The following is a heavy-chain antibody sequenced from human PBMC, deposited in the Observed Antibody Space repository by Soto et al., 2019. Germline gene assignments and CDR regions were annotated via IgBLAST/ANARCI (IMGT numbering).Heavy chain of an antibody. CDR1: GGTFNNHA. CDR2: IIPIFGTS. CDR3: ARFQVVPGSSWFDP. D-gene: IGHD2-2*01. Sequence: QVQLVQSGAEVKKPGSSVKVSCKASGGTFNNHAINWVRQAPGQGLEWMGGIIPIFGTSNYAQKFQGRVTITADESTRTAYMELSSLRSEDTAVYYCARFQVVPGSSWFDPWGQGTLVTVSS. J-gene: IGHJ5*02. V-gene: IGHV1-69*01.